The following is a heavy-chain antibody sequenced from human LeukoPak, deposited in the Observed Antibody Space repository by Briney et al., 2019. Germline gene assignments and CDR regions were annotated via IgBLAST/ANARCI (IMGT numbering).Heavy chain of an antibody. J-gene: IGHJ5*02. CDR3: ARGILGSSSWRSGFDP. Sequence: GGSLRLSCAASGFTFSNYDMHWVRQATGKGLEWVSAISTAGDTYFPGSVKGRFTISRENAKNSMYLQMNRLRAGGTAVLYCARGILGSSSWRSGFDPWGKGTLVTVSS. V-gene: IGHV3-13*01. CDR2: ISTAGDT. CDR1: GFTFSNYD. D-gene: IGHD6-13*01.